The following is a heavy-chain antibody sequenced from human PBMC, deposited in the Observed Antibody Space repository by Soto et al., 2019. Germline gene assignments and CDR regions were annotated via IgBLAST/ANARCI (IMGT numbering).Heavy chain of an antibody. V-gene: IGHV1-18*01. CDR1: GYTFSNSG. Sequence: ASVKVSCKASGYTFSNSGISWVRQAPGQGLEWLGWINSDNGNTNYAQHLQGRVTLTTDTSTSTAYMDLRSLRSDDTAVYYCAKYQGITTIGVYPMYYNGMDVWGQGTTVTVSS. CDR2: INSDNGNT. CDR3: AKYQGITTIGVYPMYYNGMDV. J-gene: IGHJ6*02. D-gene: IGHD3-10*01.